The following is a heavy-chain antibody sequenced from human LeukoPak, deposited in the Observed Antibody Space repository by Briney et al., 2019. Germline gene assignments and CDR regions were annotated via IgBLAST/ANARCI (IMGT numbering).Heavy chain of an antibody. D-gene: IGHD6-13*01. V-gene: IGHV4-34*01. J-gene: IGHJ4*02. CDR3: ARSYSSSWPSPDY. CDR1: GGSFSGHY. Sequence: PSETLSLTCAVYGGSFSGHYWSWIRQPPGKGLEWIGEISDSGSTNYNPSLESRVTISVDTSKNQFSLKLSSVTAADTAVYYCARSYSSSWPSPDYWGQGTLVTVSS. CDR2: ISDSGST.